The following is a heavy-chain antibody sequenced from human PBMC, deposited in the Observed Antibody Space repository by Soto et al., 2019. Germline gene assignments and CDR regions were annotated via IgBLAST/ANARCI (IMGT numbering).Heavy chain of an antibody. D-gene: IGHD6-13*01. CDR3: ARVDIEQQLVLDYYYGMDV. CDR1: GRYFSAYY. CDR2: INHSGST. Sequence: PSEPLSLTSDGYGRYFSAYYWSWIRQPPGKGLEWIGEINHSGSTNYNPSLKSRVTISVDTSKNQFSLKLSSVTAADTAVYYCARVDIEQQLVLDYYYGMDVWGQGTTVT. V-gene: IGHV4-34*01. J-gene: IGHJ6*02.